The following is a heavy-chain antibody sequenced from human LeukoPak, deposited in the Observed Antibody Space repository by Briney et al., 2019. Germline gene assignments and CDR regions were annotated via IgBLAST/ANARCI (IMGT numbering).Heavy chain of an antibody. J-gene: IGHJ4*02. Sequence: GGSLRLSCAASGFTFGDYAMHWVRQAPGKGLEWVSGISWNSGSIGYADSVKGRFTISRDNAKNSLYLQMNSLRAEDTAVYYCASTPRLYYGSGSHFYFDYWGQGTLVTVSS. CDR2: ISWNSGSI. V-gene: IGHV3-9*01. D-gene: IGHD3-10*01. CDR3: ASTPRLYYGSGSHFYFDY. CDR1: GFTFGDYA.